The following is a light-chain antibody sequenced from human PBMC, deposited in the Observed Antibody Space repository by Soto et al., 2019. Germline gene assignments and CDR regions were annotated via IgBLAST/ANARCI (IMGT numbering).Light chain of an antibody. CDR1: QSVGSD. CDR3: QQYGSSGT. V-gene: IGKV3-20*01. Sequence: EIVMTQSPATLSVSPWERATLSCRASQSVGSDLAWYQQKPGQAPRLVIYDASSRATGIPDRFSGGGSGTDFTLTISRLEPEDFVVYYCQQYGSSGTFGQGTKVDIK. CDR2: DAS. J-gene: IGKJ1*01.